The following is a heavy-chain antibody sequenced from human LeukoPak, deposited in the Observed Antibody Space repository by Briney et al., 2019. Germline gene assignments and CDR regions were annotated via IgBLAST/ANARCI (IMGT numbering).Heavy chain of an antibody. V-gene: IGHV4-59*08. J-gene: IGHJ3*02. Sequence: NPSETLSLTCTVSGGSISSYYWSWIRQPPGKGLEWIGYIYYSGSTNYNPSLKSRVTISVDTSKNQFSLKLSSVTAADTAVYYCARVYGDYVTTNAFDIWGQGTMVTVSS. CDR1: GGSISSYY. D-gene: IGHD4-17*01. CDR2: IYYSGST. CDR3: ARVYGDYVTTNAFDI.